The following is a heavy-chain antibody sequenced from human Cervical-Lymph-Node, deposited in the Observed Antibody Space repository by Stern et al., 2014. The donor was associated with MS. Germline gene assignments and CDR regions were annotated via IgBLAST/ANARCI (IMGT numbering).Heavy chain of an antibody. D-gene: IGHD4-23*01. CDR1: GGTFSSYA. CDR3: ARARPVVTQPYWYFDL. V-gene: IGHV1-69*01. J-gene: IGHJ2*01. Sequence: VQLVQSGAEVKKPGSSVKVSCKASGGTFSSYAISWVRQAPVQGLEWMGGIIPIFGTANYAQKFQGRVTITADESTSTAYMELSSLRSEDTAVYYCARARPVVTQPYWYFDLWGRGTLVTVSS. CDR2: IIPIFGTA.